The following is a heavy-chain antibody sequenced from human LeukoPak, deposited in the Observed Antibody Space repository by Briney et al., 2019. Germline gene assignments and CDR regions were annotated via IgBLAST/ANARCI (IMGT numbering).Heavy chain of an antibody. Sequence: GGSLRLSCPASGLTFSNYGMSWVRQAPGKGPEWVSGIGGGGERTYYADSVKGRFTISRDNPKDTLYLQMNSLRGEDTAVYYCAKESQKEGAPYFDSWGQGALVTVSS. V-gene: IGHV3-23*01. CDR2: IGGGGERT. D-gene: IGHD1-26*01. J-gene: IGHJ4*02. CDR3: AKESQKEGAPYFDS. CDR1: GLTFSNYG.